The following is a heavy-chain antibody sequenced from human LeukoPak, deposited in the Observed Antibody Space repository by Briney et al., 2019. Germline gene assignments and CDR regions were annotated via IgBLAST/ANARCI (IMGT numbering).Heavy chain of an antibody. J-gene: IGHJ4*02. CDR2: INPNSGGT. D-gene: IGHD3-10*01. CDR1: GYTFTGYY. Sequence: ASVKVSCKASGYTFTGYYMHWVRQAPGQGLEWMGWINPNSGGTNYAQKFQGRVTMTTDTSTSTAYMELRSLRSDDTAVYYCARDRKGALWFGELLHFDYWGQGTLVTVSS. V-gene: IGHV1-2*02. CDR3: ARDRKGALWFGELLHFDY.